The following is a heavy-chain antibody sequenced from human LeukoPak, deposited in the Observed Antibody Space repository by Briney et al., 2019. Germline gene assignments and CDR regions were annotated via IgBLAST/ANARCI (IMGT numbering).Heavy chain of an antibody. J-gene: IGHJ6*03. D-gene: IGHD3-10*01. V-gene: IGHV1-2*02. Sequence: ASVKVSCKASGYTFTGYYIHWVRQAPGQGLEWMGWIDPNSGGTDYAQKFQGRVTMTRDTSISTAYMELSRLRSDDTALYYCARGLGANYGSGRYASPYYYYYMDVWGKGTTVTVSS. CDR2: IDPNSGGT. CDR3: ARGLGANYGSGRYASPYYYYYMDV. CDR1: GYTFTGYY.